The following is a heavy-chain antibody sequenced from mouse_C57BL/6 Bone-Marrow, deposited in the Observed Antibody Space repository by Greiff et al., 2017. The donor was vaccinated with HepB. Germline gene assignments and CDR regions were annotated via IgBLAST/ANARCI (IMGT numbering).Heavy chain of an antibody. CDR3: TRSGGDGYDPYWYFDV. J-gene: IGHJ1*03. V-gene: IGHV1-15*01. D-gene: IGHD2-2*01. CDR1: GYTFTDYE. Sequence: QVQLKQSGAELVRPGASVTLSCKASGYTFTDYEMHWVKQTPVHGLEWIGAIDPETGGTAYNQKFKGKAILTADKSSSTAYMELRSLTSEDSAVYYCTRSGGDGYDPYWYFDVWGTGTTVTVSS. CDR2: IDPETGGT.